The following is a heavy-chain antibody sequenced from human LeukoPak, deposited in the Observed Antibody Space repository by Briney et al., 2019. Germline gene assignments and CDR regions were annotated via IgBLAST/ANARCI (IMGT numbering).Heavy chain of an antibody. CDR1: GFIFSDHG. CDR2: IRFDGSNK. V-gene: IGHV3-30*02. CDR3: ARDKGNYNYYYSYYVDV. J-gene: IGHJ6*03. D-gene: IGHD3-10*01. Sequence: GGSLRLSCAASGFIFSDHGMHWVRQAPGKGLEGVAFIRFDGSNKYYGDSVKGRFTIFRDNSMNTLYLQMNSLRAEDTAVYYCARDKGNYNYYYSYYVDVWGKGTTVIVSS.